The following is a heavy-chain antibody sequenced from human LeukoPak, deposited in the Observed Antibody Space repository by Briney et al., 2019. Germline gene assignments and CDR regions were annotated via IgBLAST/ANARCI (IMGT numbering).Heavy chain of an antibody. D-gene: IGHD1-26*01. V-gene: IGHV3-7*01. J-gene: IGHJ4*02. Sequence: GGSLRLSCVASGFTFSISWVTWVRQAPGKGLEWVANIDKHGNGKYYVDSVKGRFAVSRDYASNSEFLQMDSLRAEDTSVYYCARDAGWGYYDLWGQGTPVTVSS. CDR2: IDKHGNGK. CDR3: ARDAGWGYYDL. CDR1: GFTFSISW.